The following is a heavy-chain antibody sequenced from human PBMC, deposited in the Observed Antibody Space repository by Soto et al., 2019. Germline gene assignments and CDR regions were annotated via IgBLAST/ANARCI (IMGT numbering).Heavy chain of an antibody. J-gene: IGHJ4*02. CDR1: GYSFTSYD. D-gene: IGHD4-17*01. CDR3: ARPSGPRRLRNNIYYFDH. V-gene: IGHV1-8*01. CDR2: INPNSGNT. Sequence: ASVKVSCKASGYSFTSYDINWVRQATGQGLERKGWINPNSGNTVYAQKFQGGVTMTRDTSISTAYMELSSLESEDTAVYYCARPSGPRRLRNNIYYFDHWGQGILVTVSS.